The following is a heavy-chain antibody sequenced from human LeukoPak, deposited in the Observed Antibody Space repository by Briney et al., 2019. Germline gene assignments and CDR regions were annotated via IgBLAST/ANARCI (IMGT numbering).Heavy chain of an antibody. CDR2: IYNSGST. CDR1: GGSISSYY. J-gene: IGHJ5*02. CDR3: AREGSGSYYNWFDP. Sequence: KPSEPLSLTCAVSGGSISSYYWSWIRQPPGKGLEWTGYIYNSGSTDYNPSLKSRVTISVDTSKNQFSLKLSSVTAADTAVYYCAREGSGSYYNWFDPWGQGTLVTVSS. D-gene: IGHD3-10*01. V-gene: IGHV4-59*01.